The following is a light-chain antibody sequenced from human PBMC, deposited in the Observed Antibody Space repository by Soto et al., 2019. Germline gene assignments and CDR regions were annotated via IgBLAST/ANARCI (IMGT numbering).Light chain of an antibody. CDR2: SNN. CDR1: SSNIGSNT. J-gene: IGLJ2*01. V-gene: IGLV1-44*01. Sequence: QAVVTQPPSASGTPGQRVTISCSGGSSNIGSNTVNWYQHLPGTAPNLLIYSNNQRPSGVPDRFSGSKSGTSASLAISGLQSEDEADYYCAAWDDSLNAVVFGGGTKVTVL. CDR3: AAWDDSLNAVV.